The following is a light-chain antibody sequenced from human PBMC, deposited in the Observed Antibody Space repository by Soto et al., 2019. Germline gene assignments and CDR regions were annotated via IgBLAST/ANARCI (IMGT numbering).Light chain of an antibody. CDR3: GTWDSSLSAGV. Sequence: QSVLTQPPSVSAAPGQKVTISCSGSSSNIGNGYLSWYQQLPGAAPKLLIYNGNERPSGIPDRFSGSKSDTSATLHITGLQTGDEADYYCGTWDSSLSAGVFGGGTKVTVL. CDR1: SSNIGNGY. CDR2: NGN. V-gene: IGLV1-51*02. J-gene: IGLJ3*02.